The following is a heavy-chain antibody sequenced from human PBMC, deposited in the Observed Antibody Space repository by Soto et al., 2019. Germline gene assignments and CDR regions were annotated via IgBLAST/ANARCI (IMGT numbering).Heavy chain of an antibody. Sequence: QVQLEQSGAEVKKPGSSVKVSCKASGGTFSNSAISWLRQAPGQGLEWMGGIMPIFRTPDYAQKFQGRVTITEDESTSTAYLELSGLKSDDTAVYYCARDKDRQQLGGNYYYILDVWGQGTTVTVSS. J-gene: IGHJ6*02. CDR2: IMPIFRTP. V-gene: IGHV1-69*12. CDR3: ARDKDRQQLGGNYYYILDV. CDR1: GGTFSNSA. D-gene: IGHD3-3*02.